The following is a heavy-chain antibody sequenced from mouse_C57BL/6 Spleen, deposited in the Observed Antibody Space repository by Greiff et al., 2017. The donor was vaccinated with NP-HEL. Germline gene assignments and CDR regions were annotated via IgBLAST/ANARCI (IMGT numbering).Heavy chain of an antibody. CDR3: TRGGWDEGGFDY. CDR2: IRNKANNHAT. V-gene: IGHV6-6*01. Sequence: EVQLQESGGGLVQPGGSMKLSCAASGFTFSDAWMDWVRQSPEKGLEWVAEIRNKANNHATYYAESVKGRFTISRDDSKSSVYLQMNSLRAEDTGIYYCTRGGWDEGGFDYWGQGTTLTVSS. D-gene: IGHD4-1*01. CDR1: GFTFSDAW. J-gene: IGHJ2*01.